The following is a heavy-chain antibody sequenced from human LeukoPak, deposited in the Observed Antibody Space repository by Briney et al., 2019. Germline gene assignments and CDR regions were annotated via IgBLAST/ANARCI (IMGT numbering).Heavy chain of an antibody. D-gene: IGHD6-19*01. CDR1: GYSSSRYW. J-gene: IGHJ3*01. V-gene: IGHV5-51*01. CDR2: IYPGDSDT. Sequence: GESLKISCQGSGYSSSRYWIGWVRQIPGKGLERMGIIYPGDSDTRYSPSFQGHVTISADKSISTAYLQWSSLKASDTAMYFCARQAYSSGHDAFDFWGQGTMVTVSS. CDR3: ARQAYSSGHDAFDF.